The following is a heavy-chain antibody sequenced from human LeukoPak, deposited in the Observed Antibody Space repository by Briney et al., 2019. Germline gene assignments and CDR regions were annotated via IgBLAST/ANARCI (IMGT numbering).Heavy chain of an antibody. CDR1: GGSISSNSYY. CDR2: IYYSGST. D-gene: IGHD6-13*01. V-gene: IGHV4-39*01. J-gene: IGHJ4*02. CDR3: ARRGPIAAAVYFDY. Sequence: PSETLSLTCTVSGGSISSNSYYWGWIRQPPGKGLEWIGSIYYSGSTYYNPSLKGRVTISVDTSKNQFSLKLSSVTAADTAVYYCARRGPIAAAVYFDYWGQGTLVTVSS.